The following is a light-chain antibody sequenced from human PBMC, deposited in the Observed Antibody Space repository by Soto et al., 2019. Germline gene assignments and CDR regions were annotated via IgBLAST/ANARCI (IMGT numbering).Light chain of an antibody. CDR1: QSVSSSY. J-gene: IGKJ2*01. V-gene: IGKV3-20*01. Sequence: EIVLTQSPGTLSLSPGERATLSCRASQSVSSSYLAWYQQKPGQAPRLLIYGASSRATGIPDRFSGSGSGTDFTLTISRLEPVDFAVYYCQQYGSSPVTFGQGTKLEIK. CDR3: QQYGSSPVT. CDR2: GAS.